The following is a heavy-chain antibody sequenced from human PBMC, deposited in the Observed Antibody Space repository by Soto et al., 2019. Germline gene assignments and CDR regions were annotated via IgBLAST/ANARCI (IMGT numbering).Heavy chain of an antibody. CDR1: GFTFSSYA. CDR2: ISGSGGST. CDR3: ARITDQGIDS. D-gene: IGHD2-2*01. V-gene: IGHV3-23*01. Sequence: PGGSLRLSCAASGFTFSSYAMSWVRQAPGKGLEWVSAISGSGGSTYYADSVKGRVTISRDKSKNTLYLQLNSLRAEDTALYYCARITDQGIDSWGQGSLVTVSS. J-gene: IGHJ5*01.